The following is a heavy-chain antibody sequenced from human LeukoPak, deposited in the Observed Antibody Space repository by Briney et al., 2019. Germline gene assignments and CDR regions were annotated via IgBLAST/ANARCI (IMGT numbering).Heavy chain of an antibody. D-gene: IGHD6-13*01. CDR1: GYTFTSYG. J-gene: IGHJ6*03. V-gene: IGHV1-18*01. CDR3: ARDSSIAAAGKIYYYYMDV. CDR2: ISAYNGNT. Sequence: ASVKVSCKASGYTFTSYGISWVRQAPGQGLEWLGWISAYNGNTNYAQKLQGRVTMTTDTSTSTAYMELRSLRSDDTAVYYCARDSSIAAAGKIYYYYMDVWGKGTTVTVSS.